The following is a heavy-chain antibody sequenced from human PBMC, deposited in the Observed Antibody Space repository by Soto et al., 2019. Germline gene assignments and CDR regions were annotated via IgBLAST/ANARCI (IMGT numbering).Heavy chain of an antibody. CDR2: VKSDGSS. V-gene: IGHV3-74*01. Sequence: GGSLRLSCAASGFTFSTYWMHWVRQIPGKGLEWVSRVKSDGSSYYADPVKGRFTISRDNAWNTVYLQMNRLRAEDTALYYCARCLKNYYGMDVWGQGTTVTVSS. J-gene: IGHJ6*02. CDR3: ARCLKNYYGMDV. CDR1: GFTFSTYW.